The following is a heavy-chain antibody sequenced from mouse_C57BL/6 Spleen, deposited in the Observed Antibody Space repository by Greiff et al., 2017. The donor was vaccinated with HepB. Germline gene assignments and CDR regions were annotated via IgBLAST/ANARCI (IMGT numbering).Heavy chain of an antibody. J-gene: IGHJ1*03. CDR1: GFSLTSYG. D-gene: IGHD2-5*01. CDR2: IWRGGST. Sequence: VKLQQSGPGLVQPSQSLSITCTVSGFSLTSYGVHWVRQSPGKGLEWLGVIWRGGSTDYNAAFMSRLSITKDNSKSQVFFKMNSLQADDTAIYYCAKDFYSNYGYFDVWGTGTTVTVSS. V-gene: IGHV2-5*01. CDR3: AKDFYSNYGYFDV.